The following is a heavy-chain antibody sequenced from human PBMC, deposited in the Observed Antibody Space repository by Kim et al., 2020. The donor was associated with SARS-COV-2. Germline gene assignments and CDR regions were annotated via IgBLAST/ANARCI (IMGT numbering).Heavy chain of an antibody. Sequence: SVKVSCKASGGTFSSYAISWVRQAPGQGLEWMGGIIPIFGTANYAQKFQGRVTITADESTSTAYMELSSLRSEDTAVYYCAREGPYDFWSGYYPGGFDYWGQGTLVTVSS. D-gene: IGHD3-3*01. CDR3: AREGPYDFWSGYYPGGFDY. V-gene: IGHV1-69*13. J-gene: IGHJ4*02. CDR2: IIPIFGTA. CDR1: GGTFSSYA.